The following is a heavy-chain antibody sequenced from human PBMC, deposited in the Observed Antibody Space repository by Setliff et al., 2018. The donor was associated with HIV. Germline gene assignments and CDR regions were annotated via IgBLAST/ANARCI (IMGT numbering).Heavy chain of an antibody. J-gene: IGHJ4*02. Sequence: PGGSLRLSCAASGFNFGSYSLNWVRQAPGKGMEWVSYINRYGPTIYYADSVKGRLTISRDNAKNSLYLQMNSLRVEDTAVYYCVRDHLWAFDYWGQGTLVTVSS. CDR2: INRYGPTI. V-gene: IGHV3-48*01. D-gene: IGHD1-26*01. CDR3: VRDHLWAFDY. CDR1: GFNFGSYS.